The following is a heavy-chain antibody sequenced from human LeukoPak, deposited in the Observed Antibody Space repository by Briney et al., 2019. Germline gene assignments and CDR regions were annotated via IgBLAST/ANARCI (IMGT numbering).Heavy chain of an antibody. CDR2: ISCDGSNK. D-gene: IGHD2-2*01. CDR1: GFTFSSYG. J-gene: IGHJ4*02. V-gene: IGHV3-30*18. Sequence: GGSLRLSCAASGFTFSSYGMHWVRQAPGKGLEWVAVISCDGSNKYYADSVKGRFTISRDNSKNTLYLQMNRLRAEDTAVYYCANDLCSSTSWTRWELVFYYWGQGTLVTVSS. CDR3: ANDLCSSTSWTRWELVFYY.